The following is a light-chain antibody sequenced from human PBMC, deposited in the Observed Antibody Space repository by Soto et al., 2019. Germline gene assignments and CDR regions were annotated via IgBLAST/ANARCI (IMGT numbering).Light chain of an antibody. Sequence: QSALTQPASVSGSPGQSITISCTGTSSNIGIYNLVSWYQQHPGKAPQLIIYEDNKRPSGISSRFSGSKSGNTASLTISGLQAEDEADYHCCSYAGNSRYVFGTGTKVTVL. V-gene: IGLV2-23*01. CDR2: EDN. CDR3: CSYAGNSRYV. J-gene: IGLJ1*01. CDR1: SSNIGIYNL.